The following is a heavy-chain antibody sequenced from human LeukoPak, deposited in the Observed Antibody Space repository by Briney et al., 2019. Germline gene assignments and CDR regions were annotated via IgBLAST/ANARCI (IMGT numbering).Heavy chain of an antibody. J-gene: IGHJ4*02. CDR1: GFTFSSYA. D-gene: IGHD4-17*01. CDR2: ISGSGGST. CDR3: TKDGYGDYAFH. V-gene: IGHV3-23*01. Sequence: GGSLRLPCAASGFTFSSYAMSWVRQAPGKGLEWVSAISGSGGSTYYADSVKGRFTISRDNSKNTLYLQMNSLRAEDTAVYYCTKDGYGDYAFHWGQGTLVTVSS.